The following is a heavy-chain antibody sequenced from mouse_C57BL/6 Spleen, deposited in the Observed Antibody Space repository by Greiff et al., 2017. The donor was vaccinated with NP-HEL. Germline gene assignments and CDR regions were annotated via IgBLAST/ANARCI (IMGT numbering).Heavy chain of an antibody. CDR3: ARNYDYEGWFAY. CDR1: GYTFTDYY. J-gene: IGHJ3*01. CDR2: INPNNGGT. Sequence: VQLQQSGPELVKPGASVKISCKASGYTFTDYYMNWVKQSHGKSLEWIGDINPNNGGTSYNQKFKGKATLTVDKSSSTAYMELRSLTSEDSAVYYCARNYDYEGWFAYWGQGTLVTVSA. D-gene: IGHD2-4*01. V-gene: IGHV1-26*01.